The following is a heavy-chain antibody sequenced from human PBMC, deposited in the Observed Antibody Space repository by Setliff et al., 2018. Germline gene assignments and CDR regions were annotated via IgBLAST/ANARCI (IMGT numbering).Heavy chain of an antibody. J-gene: IGHJ6*03. CDR1: GGSIRSHY. CDR2: ITYSGST. V-gene: IGHV4-59*11. CDR3: ARSMFSGYLPLGGKYSMDV. D-gene: IGHD3-22*01. Sequence: PSETLSLTCSVSGGSIRSHYWSWIRQPPGKGLEWIGYITYSGSTNYNPSLKSRVTISVDTSKKDFSLKMSSVTAADTAVYYCARSMFSGYLPLGGKYSMDVWGKGTMVTSP.